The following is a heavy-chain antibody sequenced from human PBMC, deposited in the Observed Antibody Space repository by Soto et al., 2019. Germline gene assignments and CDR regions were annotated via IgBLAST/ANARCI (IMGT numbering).Heavy chain of an antibody. CDR2: ISGDGVST. CDR1: GFTFSNYA. Sequence: EVQLLESGGGLVQPGGSLRLSCTASGFTFSNYAMSWVRQAPGKGLEWVSGISGDGVSTFYADSVKGRLTISRDNSKNTLYLHLKSLRADATAVAFCSNTWGGLGTYYQVDDWGQGTLVTVSS. CDR3: SNTWGGLGTYYQVDD. J-gene: IGHJ4*02. V-gene: IGHV3-23*01. D-gene: IGHD3-10*01.